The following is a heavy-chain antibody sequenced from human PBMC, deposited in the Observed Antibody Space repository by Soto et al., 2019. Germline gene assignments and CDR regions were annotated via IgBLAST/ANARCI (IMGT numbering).Heavy chain of an antibody. CDR3: SLGMFMDV. CDR1: GVSLSSSGHW. D-gene: IGHD7-27*01. V-gene: IGHV4-31*03. J-gene: IGHJ6*03. Sequence: QVQLQESGPGLVKPSETLSLSCTVSGVSLSSSGHWWNWVRQHPGKGLEWIGYIDYSGTTHYNPSLKNRVVMLIDPSKNQFSLNVNSVTVADTALYFCSLGMFMDVWGRGTTVTVSS. CDR2: IDYSGTT.